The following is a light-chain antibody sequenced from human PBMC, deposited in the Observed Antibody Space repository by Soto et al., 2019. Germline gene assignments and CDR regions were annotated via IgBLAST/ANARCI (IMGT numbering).Light chain of an antibody. CDR3: SSYTSSSTPDV. V-gene: IGLV2-14*01. Sequence: QSALTQPASVSGSPGQSITISCTGTSSDVGGYNYVSWYQQHPGKAPKLMIYDVSNRPSGVSNRFSGSKSGNTASLTIPGLQAEDEADYYCSSYTSSSTPDVFGTGTKLTVL. CDR1: SSDVGGYNY. J-gene: IGLJ1*01. CDR2: DVS.